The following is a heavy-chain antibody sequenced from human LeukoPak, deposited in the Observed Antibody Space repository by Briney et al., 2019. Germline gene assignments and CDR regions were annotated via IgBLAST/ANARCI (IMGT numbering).Heavy chain of an antibody. CDR1: GGSINSHY. CDR3: ASRPADTTWYGVFDY. D-gene: IGHD3-10*01. Sequence: SETLSLTCSVSGGSINSHYLSWIRQPPGKRLEWIGYIFNTGNTNYNPSLASRVTMSVDTSSAQLFLRLSPVTAADTAIYYCASRPADTTWYGVFDYWSQGTLVTVSS. CDR2: IFNTGNT. J-gene: IGHJ4*02. V-gene: IGHV4-59*11.